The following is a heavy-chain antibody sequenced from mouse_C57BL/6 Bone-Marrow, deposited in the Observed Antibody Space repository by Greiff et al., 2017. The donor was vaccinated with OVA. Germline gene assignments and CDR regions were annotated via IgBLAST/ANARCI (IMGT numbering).Heavy chain of an antibody. D-gene: IGHD1-1*02. V-gene: IGHV1-59*01. CDR3: ARWWLPHYFDY. CDR2: IDPSDSYT. J-gene: IGHJ2*01. Sequence: QVQLKQPGAELVRPGTSVKLSCKASGYTFTSYWMHWVKQRPGQGLEWIGVIDPSDSYTNYNQKFKGKATLTVDTSSSTAYMQLSSLTSEDSAVYYCARWWLPHYFDYWGQGTTLTVSS. CDR1: GYTFTSYW.